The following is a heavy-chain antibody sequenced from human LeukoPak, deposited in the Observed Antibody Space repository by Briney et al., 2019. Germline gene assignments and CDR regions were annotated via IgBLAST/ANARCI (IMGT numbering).Heavy chain of an antibody. Sequence: GGSLRLSCAASGFTFNIHAMSWVRQAPGKGLEWVSAISGSGGSTYYADSVKGRFTISRDNSKNTLSLQMNSLRAEDTAIYFCARGGDTMVRGVPYYFDYWGQGALVTVSS. D-gene: IGHD3-10*01. CDR1: GFTFNIHA. CDR3: ARGGDTMVRGVPYYFDY. V-gene: IGHV3-23*01. J-gene: IGHJ4*02. CDR2: ISGSGGST.